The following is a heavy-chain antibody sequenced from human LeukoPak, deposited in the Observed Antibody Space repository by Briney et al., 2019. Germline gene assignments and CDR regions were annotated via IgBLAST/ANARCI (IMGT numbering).Heavy chain of an antibody. J-gene: IGHJ3*02. D-gene: IGHD3-22*01. V-gene: IGHV4-59*01. Sequence: SETLSLTCTVSGGSISSYYWSWIRQPPGKGLEWIGSIYYSGSSNYNPSLKSRVTISVHTSKNQFSLKLSSVTAADTAVYYCARYSPYYVSSGYAFDIWGQGTMVTVSP. CDR1: GGSISSYY. CDR3: ARYSPYYVSSGYAFDI. CDR2: IYYSGSS.